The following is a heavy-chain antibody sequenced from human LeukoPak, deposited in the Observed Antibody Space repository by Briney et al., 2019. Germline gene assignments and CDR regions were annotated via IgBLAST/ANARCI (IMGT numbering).Heavy chain of an antibody. J-gene: IGHJ4*02. D-gene: IGHD3-3*01. Sequence: ASVKVSCKVSGYTFTSYGISWVRQAPGQGLEWMGWISAYNGNTNYAQKLQGRVTMTTDTSTSTAYMELRSLRSDDTAVYYCARARITIFGVVISTFDYWGQGTLVTVSS. CDR2: ISAYNGNT. V-gene: IGHV1-18*01. CDR1: GYTFTSYG. CDR3: ARARITIFGVVISTFDY.